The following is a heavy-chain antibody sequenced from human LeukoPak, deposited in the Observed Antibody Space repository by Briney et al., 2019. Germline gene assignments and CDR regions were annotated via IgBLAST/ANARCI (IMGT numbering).Heavy chain of an antibody. CDR1: GGSFSGYY. V-gene: IGHV4-34*01. Sequence: PSETLSLTCAVYGGSFSGYYWSWIRQPPGKGLEWIGEINHSGSTNYNPSLKSRVTISVDTSKNQFSLKLSSVTAADTAAYYCARGVGKYQLRGFDPWGQGTLVTVSS. J-gene: IGHJ5*02. CDR2: INHSGST. D-gene: IGHD2-2*01. CDR3: ARGVGKYQLRGFDP.